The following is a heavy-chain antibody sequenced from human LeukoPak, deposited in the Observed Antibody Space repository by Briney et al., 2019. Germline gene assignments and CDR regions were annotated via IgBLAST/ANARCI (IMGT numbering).Heavy chain of an antibody. CDR1: GYTFTSYA. J-gene: IGHJ5*02. CDR3: ARVRSSWYVGWFDP. CDR2: INTNTGDP. D-gene: IGHD6-13*01. Sequence: ASVKVSCKASGYTFTSYAMNWVRQAPGQGLEWMGWINTNTGDPTYAQGFTGRFVFSLDTSVSTAYLQISSLKAEDTAVYYCARVRSSWYVGWFDPWGQGTLVTVSS. V-gene: IGHV7-4-1*02.